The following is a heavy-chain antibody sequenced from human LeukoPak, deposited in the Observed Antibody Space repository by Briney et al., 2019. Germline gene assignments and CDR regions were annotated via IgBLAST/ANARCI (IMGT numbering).Heavy chain of an antibody. J-gene: IGHJ4*02. CDR3: ARGGNVPFDY. CDR2: ISWNSGSI. CDR1: GFTFDDYA. Sequence: GGSLRLSCAASGFTFDDYAMHWVRQAPGKGLEWVSGISWNSGSIGYADSVKGRFTISRDNAKNSLYLQMNSLRAEDTAVYYCARGGNVPFDYWGQGTLVTVSS. V-gene: IGHV3-9*01. D-gene: IGHD4-23*01.